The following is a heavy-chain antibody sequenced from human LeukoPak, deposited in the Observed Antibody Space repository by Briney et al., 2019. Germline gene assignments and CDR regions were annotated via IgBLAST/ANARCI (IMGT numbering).Heavy chain of an antibody. CDR3: AKDVYGDYGGPDY. J-gene: IGHJ4*02. Sequence: GGSLRLSCAASGFPFSTYATYAMSWVRQAPGKGLEWVSSIRASDGSTYYADPVKGRFAISRDNSKNTLYLQMNSLRAEDTAVYYCAKDVYGDYGGPDYWGQGTLVTVSS. V-gene: IGHV3-23*01. CDR1: GFPFSTYATYA. D-gene: IGHD4-17*01. CDR2: IRASDGST.